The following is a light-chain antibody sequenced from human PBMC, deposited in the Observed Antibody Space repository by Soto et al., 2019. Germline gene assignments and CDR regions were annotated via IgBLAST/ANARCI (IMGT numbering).Light chain of an antibody. J-gene: IGLJ1*01. Sequence: QSVLTQPPSASGSPGQSVTISCTGTSSDIGAYNYVSWYQQHPGKAPKLMIYDVSNRPSGVSNRFSGSKSGNTASLTISGLQAEDEADYYCSSYTSSSTHLYDFGTGTKVTVL. CDR1: SSDIGAYNY. CDR3: SSYTSSSTHLYD. V-gene: IGLV2-14*01. CDR2: DVS.